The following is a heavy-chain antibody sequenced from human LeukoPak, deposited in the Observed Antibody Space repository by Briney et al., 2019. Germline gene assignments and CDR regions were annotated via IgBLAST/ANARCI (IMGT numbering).Heavy chain of an antibody. V-gene: IGHV4-59*01. Sequence: PSETLSLTCTVSGDSISGYYWSWIRQPPGKGLEWIAFIHSSGTTNYNPSLKSRVSISVDTSNNQFSLNVNSVTAADTAVYYCARGGASSEWFDPWGQGTLVTASS. CDR3: ARGGASSEWFDP. J-gene: IGHJ5*02. CDR1: GDSISGYY. CDR2: IHSSGTT. D-gene: IGHD6-25*01.